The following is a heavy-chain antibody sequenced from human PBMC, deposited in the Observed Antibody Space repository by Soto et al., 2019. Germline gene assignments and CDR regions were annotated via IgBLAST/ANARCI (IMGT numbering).Heavy chain of an antibody. V-gene: IGHV3-21*01. CDR2: ISDTGTFR. CDR1: GFTFSNYS. CDR3: ARDSYDVNGYPYFDS. Sequence: KPGGSLRLSCAASGFTFSNYSMDWVRQSPGKGLEWVASISDTGTFRFYTDAVKGRFTISRDNAKNSLSLQMNRLEAGDTAIYYCARDSYDVNGYPYFDSWGQGTLVTVSS. D-gene: IGHD3-22*01. J-gene: IGHJ4*02.